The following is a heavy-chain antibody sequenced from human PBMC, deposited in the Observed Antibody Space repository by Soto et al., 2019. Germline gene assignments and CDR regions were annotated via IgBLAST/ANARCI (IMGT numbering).Heavy chain of an antibody. CDR1: GCSISSGDYY. J-gene: IGHJ4*02. D-gene: IGHD4-17*01. V-gene: IGHV4-30-4*01. Sequence: PSETLSLTCTVSGCSISSGDYYWSWIRQPPGKGLEWIGYIYYSGSTYYNPSLKSRVTISVDTSKNQFSLKLSSVTAADTAVYYCARDGGIRPRLVYGDYGGWFDYWGQGTLVTVSS. CDR2: IYYSGST. CDR3: ARDGGIRPRLVYGDYGGWFDY.